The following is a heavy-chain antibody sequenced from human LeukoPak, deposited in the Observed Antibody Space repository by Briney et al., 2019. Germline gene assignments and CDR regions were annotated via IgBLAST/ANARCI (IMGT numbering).Heavy chain of an antibody. Sequence: SETLSLTCAVYGGSFSGYYWSWIRQPPGKGLEWIGEINHSGSTNYNPSLKSRVTISVDTSKNQFSLKLSSVTAADTAVYYCGRAPGHLFDSWGQGTLVTVSS. CDR2: INHSGST. CDR1: GGSFSGYY. CDR3: GRAPGHLFDS. J-gene: IGHJ4*02. V-gene: IGHV4-34*01.